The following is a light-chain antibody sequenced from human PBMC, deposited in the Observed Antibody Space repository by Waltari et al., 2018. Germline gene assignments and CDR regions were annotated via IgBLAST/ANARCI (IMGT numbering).Light chain of an antibody. CDR3: QSYDSSLSGSAV. CDR1: SSNIGAGYD. V-gene: IGLV1-40*01. CDR2: GNS. J-gene: IGLJ7*01. Sequence: QSVLTQPPSVSGPPGQRVTISCTGSSSNIGAGYDVHWYQQLPGTVPKLLIYGNSNRPSGVPDRFSGSKSGTSASLAITGLQAEDEADYYCQSYDSSLSGSAVFGGGTQLTVL.